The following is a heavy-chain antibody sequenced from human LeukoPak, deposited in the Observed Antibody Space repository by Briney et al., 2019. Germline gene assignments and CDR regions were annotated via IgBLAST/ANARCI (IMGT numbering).Heavy chain of an antibody. CDR2: IRGTDTNT. CDR3: AKGGCSSTTCYLANP. J-gene: IGHJ5*02. D-gene: IGHD2-2*01. V-gene: IGHV3-23*01. CDR1: GFTFGSFT. Sequence: GGSLRLSCAASGFTFGSFTMSWVRQAPGRSLEWVSAIRGTDTNTNYAQSVRGRFTISRDNSKNTLYLQMNSLTAEDTALYYCAKGGCSSTTCYLANPWGQGTLVTVSS.